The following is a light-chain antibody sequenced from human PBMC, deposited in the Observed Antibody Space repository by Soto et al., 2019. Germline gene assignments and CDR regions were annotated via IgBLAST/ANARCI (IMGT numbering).Light chain of an antibody. J-gene: IGKJ1*01. Sequence: TQSPSTXSFATRQRAPRTWRDSQSVSRYLAWYKMKHGKDKXLXXXGAKTRDKGIQDGFSGYGSGKEFTLTIRRRKCEDFEGYYCQQYNKGHQETFGQGTKVDI. CDR3: QQYNKGHQET. CDR1: QSVSRY. V-gene: IGKV3-15*01. CDR2: GAK.